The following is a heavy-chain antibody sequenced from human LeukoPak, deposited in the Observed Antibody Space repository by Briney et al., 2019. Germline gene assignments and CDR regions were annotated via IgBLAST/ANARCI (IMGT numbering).Heavy chain of an antibody. CDR2: IWSDGSTK. Sequence: GGSLRLSCATSGFSFSSNGMHWVRQAPGKGLEWVAVIWSDGSTKYYADSIKGRFTISRDNSKNTLYLQMNSLTADDTAVYYCTRENWIGDSSGYHDYWGRGTLVTVSS. CDR3: TRENWIGDSSGYHDY. J-gene: IGHJ4*02. D-gene: IGHD3-22*01. CDR1: GFSFSSNG. V-gene: IGHV3-33*01.